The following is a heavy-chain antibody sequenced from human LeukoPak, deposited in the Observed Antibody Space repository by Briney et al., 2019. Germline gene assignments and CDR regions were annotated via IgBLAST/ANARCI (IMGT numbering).Heavy chain of an antibody. CDR1: GFTFSSYS. D-gene: IGHD3-22*01. CDR3: ARDEYSSGYYNDY. Sequence: GGSLRLSCAASGFTFSSYSMNWVRQAPGKGLEWVSSISSSSSYIYYADSVKGRFTISRDNAKNSLYLQMNSLRAEDTAVYYCARDEYSSGYYNDYWGQGTLVTVPS. CDR2: ISSSSSYI. V-gene: IGHV3-21*01. J-gene: IGHJ4*02.